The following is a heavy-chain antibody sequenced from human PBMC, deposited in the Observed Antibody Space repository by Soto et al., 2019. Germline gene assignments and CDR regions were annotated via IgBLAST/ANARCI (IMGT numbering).Heavy chain of an antibody. CDR1: GTSISSSGHY. CDR3: GRQTRDSFDEPPSYFDY. D-gene: IGHD1-7*01. V-gene: IGHV4-39*01. Sequence: QLHLEESGPGLVKPSETLSLTCGVSGTSISSSGHYWGWIRQPPGKGLEWIGTGTLYFSGTPFYNPSLKRRVTMSLDASKNHFSLRLESVTAADTSVFYCGRQTRDSFDEPPSYFDYWGQGTLVTVPS. CDR2: LYFSGTP. J-gene: IGHJ4*02.